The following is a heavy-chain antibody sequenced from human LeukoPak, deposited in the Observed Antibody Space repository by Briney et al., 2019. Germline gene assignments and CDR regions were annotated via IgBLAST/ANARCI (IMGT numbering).Heavy chain of an antibody. V-gene: IGHV1-18*01. CDR2: ISAYNGNT. D-gene: IGHD3-22*01. CDR3: ARSITYYYDSSGSYAFDI. CDR1: GYTFTSYG. J-gene: IGHJ3*02. Sequence: ASVKVSCKASGYTFTSYGISWVRQAPGQGLEWMGWISAYNGNTNYAQKLQGRVTMTTDTSTSTAYMELRSLRSDDTAVYYCARSITYYYDSSGSYAFDIWGQGTMVTVSS.